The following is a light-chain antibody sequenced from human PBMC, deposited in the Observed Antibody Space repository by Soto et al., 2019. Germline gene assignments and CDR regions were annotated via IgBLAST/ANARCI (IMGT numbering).Light chain of an antibody. CDR2: AAS. Sequence: AIRMTQSPSSLSASTGDRVTITCRASQGISSYSAWYQQKPGKAPKLLIYAASTLQSGVPSRFSGSGSGTDFTLTISCLQSEDFATYYCQQYYSYPRSFGQGNKVEIK. J-gene: IGKJ1*01. CDR1: QGISSY. CDR3: QQYYSYPRS. V-gene: IGKV1-8*01.